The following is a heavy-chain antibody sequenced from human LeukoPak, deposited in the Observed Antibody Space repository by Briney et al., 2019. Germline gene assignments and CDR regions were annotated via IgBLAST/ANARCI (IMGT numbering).Heavy chain of an antibody. CDR2: MNPNSGNT. CDR3: TRMYYFDSSGHYYEAGWFDP. CDR1: GYTFTSYD. V-gene: IGHV1-8*03. J-gene: IGHJ5*02. Sequence: ASVKVSCKASGYTFTSYDINWVRQATGQGLEWMGWMNPNSGNTGYAQKFQGRVTITRNTSISTAYMELSRLRSGDSAVYYCTRMYYFDSSGHYYEAGWFDPWGQGTQVTISS. D-gene: IGHD3-22*01.